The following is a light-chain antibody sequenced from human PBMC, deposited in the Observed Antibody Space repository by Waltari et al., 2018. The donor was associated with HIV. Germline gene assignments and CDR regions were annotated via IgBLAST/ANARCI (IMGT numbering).Light chain of an antibody. V-gene: IGKV3-11*01. Sequence: EIVLTQSPATLSLSPGERATLSCRASQSVSSYLAWYQQKPGQAPRLLIYDASNRGTGIPARFSGSGSGTDFILTISSLEPEDFAVYYCQQRSNWPPKYTFGQGTKLEIK. CDR2: DAS. CDR1: QSVSSY. J-gene: IGKJ2*01. CDR3: QQRSNWPPKYT.